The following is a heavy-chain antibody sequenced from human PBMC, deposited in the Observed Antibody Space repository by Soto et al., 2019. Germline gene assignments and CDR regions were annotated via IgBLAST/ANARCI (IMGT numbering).Heavy chain of an antibody. D-gene: IGHD3-10*01. J-gene: IGHJ6*02. V-gene: IGHV4-59*01. CDR1: GGSISSYY. CDR2: IYYSGST. Sequence: SETLSLTCTVSGGSISSYYWSWIRQPPGKGLEWIGYIYYSGSTNYNPSLKSRVTISVDTSKNQFSLKLSSVTAADTAVYYCARDDGSGSPPSYYYYYGMDVWGQGTTVTVSS. CDR3: ARDDGSGSPPSYYYYYGMDV.